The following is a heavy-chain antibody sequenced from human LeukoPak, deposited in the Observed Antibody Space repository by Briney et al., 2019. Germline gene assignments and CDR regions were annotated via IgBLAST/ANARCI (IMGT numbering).Heavy chain of an antibody. J-gene: IGHJ4*02. CDR2: IYHSGST. CDR3: ARATGYCSSTSCYRGEVDY. Sequence: SETLSLTCTVSGYSISSGGYYWSWIRQPPGKGLEWIGYIYHSGSTYYNPSLKSRVTISVDRSKNQFSLKLSSVTAADTAVYYCARATGYCSSTSCYRGEVDYWGQGTLVTVSS. D-gene: IGHD2-2*02. CDR1: GYSISSGGYY. V-gene: IGHV4-30-2*01.